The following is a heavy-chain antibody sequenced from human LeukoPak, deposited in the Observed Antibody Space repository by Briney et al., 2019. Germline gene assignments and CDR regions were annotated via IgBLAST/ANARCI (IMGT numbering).Heavy chain of an antibody. V-gene: IGHV5-51*01. CDR1: GCRFIDYW. Sequence: GASLQISCQGSGCRFIDYWIGWVRQMLGKGLEWMGIIFPGDTDIKYSPSFQGQVTISADNSISTAYLQGSSLKASDTAIYYCVRYGLQGCRDSRCFTSFYYYGVDVWGQGSTVTVSS. CDR2: IFPGDTDI. CDR3: VRYGLQGCRDSRCFTSFYYYGVDV. J-gene: IGHJ6*02. D-gene: IGHD4-11*01.